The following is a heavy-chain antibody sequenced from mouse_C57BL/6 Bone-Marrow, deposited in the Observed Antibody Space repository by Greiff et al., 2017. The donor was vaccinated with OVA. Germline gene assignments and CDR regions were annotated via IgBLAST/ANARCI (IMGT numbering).Heavy chain of an antibody. CDR2: LHPNSGST. CDR1: GYTFTSYW. Sequence: QVQLQQPGAELVKPGASVKLSCKASGYTFTSYWMHWVKQRPGQGLAWIGMLHPNSGSTNYNEKFKSKATLTVDKSSSTAYMQLSSLTSEDSAVYYCAPFTTVVASNWYFDVGGTGTTVTVSS. J-gene: IGHJ1*03. V-gene: IGHV1-64*01. D-gene: IGHD1-1*01. CDR3: APFTTVVASNWYFDV.